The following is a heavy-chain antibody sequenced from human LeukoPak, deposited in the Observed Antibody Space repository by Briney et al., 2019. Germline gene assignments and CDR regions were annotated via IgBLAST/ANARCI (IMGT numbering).Heavy chain of an antibody. CDR2: INPNSGGT. V-gene: IGHV1-2*02. Sequence: ASVKVSCKASGYTFISYSMNWVRQAPGQGLEWMGWINPNSGGTNYAQKFQGRVTMTRDTSISTAYMELSRLRSDDTAVYYCASIPKNYYDSSGYYYDAFDIWGQGTMVTVSS. CDR1: GYTFISYS. CDR3: ASIPKNYYDSSGYYYDAFDI. D-gene: IGHD3-22*01. J-gene: IGHJ3*02.